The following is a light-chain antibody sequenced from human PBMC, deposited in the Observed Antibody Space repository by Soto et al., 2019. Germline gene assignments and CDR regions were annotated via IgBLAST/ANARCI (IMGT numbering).Light chain of an antibody. CDR3: QQSYSTTWT. CDR1: QGISTY. CDR2: AAS. V-gene: IGKV1-39*01. J-gene: IGKJ1*01. Sequence: DIQMTQSPSSLSASVGDRVTITCRASQGISTYLNWYQQKPGKAPKLLIYAASGLQSGVPSRFSGSGSETDFTLTISSLQPEDFATYSCQQSYSTTWTFGQGTKV.